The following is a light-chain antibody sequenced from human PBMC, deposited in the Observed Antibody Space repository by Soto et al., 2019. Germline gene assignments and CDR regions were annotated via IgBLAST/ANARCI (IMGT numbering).Light chain of an antibody. CDR1: SSDVGAYDH. V-gene: IGLV2-14*01. J-gene: IGLJ1*01. Sequence: QSALTQPASVSGSPGQSITISCTGTSSDVGAYDHVSWYQQHPGKAPKFMIYEVTNRPSGVSHRFSGSKSGNTASLTISGLQAEDEADYYCTSYTSTSTYVFGTGTKLTVL. CDR2: EVT. CDR3: TSYTSTSTYV.